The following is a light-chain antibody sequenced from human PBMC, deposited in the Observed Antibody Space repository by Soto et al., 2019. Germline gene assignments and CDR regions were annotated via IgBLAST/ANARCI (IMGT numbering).Light chain of an antibody. CDR1: QSINSW. CDR3: QQYNIYPFT. J-gene: IGKJ3*01. Sequence: DIQMTQSPSTLSASVGDRVTITCRASQSINSWLAWYQQKPGKAPKLLIYKASSLESGVPSRFSGSGSGTAFTLTISSLQPDDFATYYCQQYNIYPFTFGPGTKVDIK. CDR2: KAS. V-gene: IGKV1-5*03.